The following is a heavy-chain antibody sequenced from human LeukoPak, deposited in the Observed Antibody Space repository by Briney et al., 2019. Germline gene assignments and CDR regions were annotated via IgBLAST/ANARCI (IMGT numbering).Heavy chain of an antibody. J-gene: IGHJ4*02. D-gene: IGHD3-22*01. CDR1: GFTFSTYA. Sequence: GGSLRLSCAASGFTFSTYAMHWVRQAPGKGLEGVSGISWNSGSIGYADSVKGRFTISRDNAKNSLYLQMNSLRAEDTALYYCSKARAYYYDSSGYYQAFDYWGQGTLVSVSS. CDR2: ISWNSGSI. CDR3: SKARAYYYDSSGYYQAFDY. V-gene: IGHV3-9*01.